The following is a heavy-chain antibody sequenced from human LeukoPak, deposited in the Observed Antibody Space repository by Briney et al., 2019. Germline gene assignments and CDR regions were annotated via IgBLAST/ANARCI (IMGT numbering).Heavy chain of an antibody. V-gene: IGHV5-51*01. J-gene: IGHJ4*02. D-gene: IGHD5-24*01. CDR2: IYPGDSDT. CDR1: GYSFTSYW. CDR3: APAKRWLQSVFDY. Sequence: GESLKISCKGSGYSFTSYWIGWVRQMPGKGLEWMGIIYPGDSDTRYSPSFQGQVTISADKSISTAYLQWSSLKASDTAMYYCAPAKRWLQSVFDYWGQGTLVTVSS.